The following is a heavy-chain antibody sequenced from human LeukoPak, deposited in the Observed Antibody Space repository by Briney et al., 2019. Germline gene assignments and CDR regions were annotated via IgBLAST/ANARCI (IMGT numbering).Heavy chain of an antibody. V-gene: IGHV3-30*19. Sequence: GGSLRLSCAASGFTFSSYGIHWVRQAPGKGLEWVAVISSDGRYKHYGDSVKGRFTISRDNSESSLYLKMDSLRPEDTAVYYCAREGYRGYDYYFEYWGRGALVTVSS. J-gene: IGHJ4*02. CDR3: AREGYRGYDYYFEY. CDR1: GFTFSSYG. D-gene: IGHD5-12*01. CDR2: ISSDGRYK.